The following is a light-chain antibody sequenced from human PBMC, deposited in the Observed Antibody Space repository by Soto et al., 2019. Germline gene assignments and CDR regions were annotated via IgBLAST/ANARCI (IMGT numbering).Light chain of an antibody. CDR1: QTVSSSY. V-gene: IGKV3-20*01. Sequence: PGERATLSCRTSQTVSSSYLAWYQQKPGQAPRLLIYGASSRATGIPDKFSGGGSGTDFTLTISSLEPEDFAVYYCQQYGNSPRTFGQGTKVDIK. CDR2: GAS. J-gene: IGKJ1*01. CDR3: QQYGNSPRT.